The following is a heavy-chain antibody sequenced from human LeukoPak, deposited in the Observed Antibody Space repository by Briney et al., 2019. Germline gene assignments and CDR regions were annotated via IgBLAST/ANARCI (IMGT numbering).Heavy chain of an antibody. CDR3: ARALAYCGGDCYD. D-gene: IGHD2-21*02. J-gene: IGHJ4*02. V-gene: IGHV3-21*01. CDR1: EFAFSSYS. CDR2: ISSSSSYI. Sequence: GSLRLSCAASEFAFSSYSMNWVRQAPGKGLEWVSSISSSSSYIYYADSVKGRFTISRDNAKNSLYLQMNSLRAEDTAVYYCARALAYCGGDCYDWGQGTLVTVSS.